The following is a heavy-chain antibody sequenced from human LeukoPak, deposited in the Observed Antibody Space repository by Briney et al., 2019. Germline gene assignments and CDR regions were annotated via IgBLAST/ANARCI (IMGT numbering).Heavy chain of an antibody. CDR3: ARAPGWTIAARPLDY. D-gene: IGHD6-6*01. V-gene: IGHV4-34*01. CDR2: INHGGST. J-gene: IGHJ4*02. CDR1: GFTFSSYA. Sequence: PGGSLRLSCAASGFTFSSYAMSWIRQSPGKGLEWIGEINHGGSTYYNPSLKSRVTISVDTSKNQFSLQLSSVTAADTAVYSCARAPGWTIAARPLDYWGQGTLVTVSS.